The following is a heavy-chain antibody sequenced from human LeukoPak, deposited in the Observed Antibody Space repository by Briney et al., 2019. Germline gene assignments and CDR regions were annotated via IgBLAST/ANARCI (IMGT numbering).Heavy chain of an antibody. CDR1: GGSISSSSYY. CDR3: ARTEDYGDYRYFDY. CDR2: IYYSGST. V-gene: IGHV4-39*07. J-gene: IGHJ4*02. Sequence: SETLSLTCTVSGGSISSSSYYWGWIRQPPGKGLEWIGSIYYSGSTNYNPSLKSRVTISVDTSKNQFSLKLSSVTAADTAVYYCARTEDYGDYRYFDYWGQGTLVTVSS. D-gene: IGHD4-17*01.